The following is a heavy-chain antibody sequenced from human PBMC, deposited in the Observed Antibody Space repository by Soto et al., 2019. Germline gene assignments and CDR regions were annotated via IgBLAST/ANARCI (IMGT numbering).Heavy chain of an antibody. Sequence: GGSLRLSCAASGFTFSDYPMHWVRQAPGKGLEWMAITSYDGSNKNYADSVKGRFTIPRDNSKNTLSLQMNSLRVEDTAVYYCAREGHRGSYLNDAFDIWGQGTMVTVSS. CDR1: GFTFSDYP. D-gene: IGHD1-26*01. J-gene: IGHJ3*02. CDR2: TSYDGSNK. CDR3: AREGHRGSYLNDAFDI. V-gene: IGHV3-30-3*01.